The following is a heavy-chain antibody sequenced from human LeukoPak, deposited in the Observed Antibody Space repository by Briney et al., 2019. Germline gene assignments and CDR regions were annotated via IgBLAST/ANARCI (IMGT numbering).Heavy chain of an antibody. Sequence: ASVKVSCKASGYTFTSYGISWVRQAPGQGLEWMGWISAYNGNTNYAQKFQGRVTMTRDTSISTAYMELSRLRSDDTAVYYCARKAYSSSWFPTAYDAFDIWGQGTMVTVSS. J-gene: IGHJ3*02. CDR1: GYTFTSYG. V-gene: IGHV1-18*01. D-gene: IGHD6-13*01. CDR3: ARKAYSSSWFPTAYDAFDI. CDR2: ISAYNGNT.